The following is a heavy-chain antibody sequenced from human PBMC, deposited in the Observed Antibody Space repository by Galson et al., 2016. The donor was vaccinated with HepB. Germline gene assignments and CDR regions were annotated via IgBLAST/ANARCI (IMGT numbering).Heavy chain of an antibody. Sequence: SLRLSCAAAGFKFENYAMHWVRQAPGKGLEWVAGISWHSGNIGYADSVRGRFTISRDNAKNSLFLHMESLRPEDTALYYCVKDSGDNLWGRENSYYGMDVWGQGTTVTVSS. J-gene: IGHJ6*02. CDR3: VKDSGDNLWGRENSYYGMDV. D-gene: IGHD5-24*01. CDR1: GFKFENYA. CDR2: ISWHSGNI. V-gene: IGHV3-9*01.